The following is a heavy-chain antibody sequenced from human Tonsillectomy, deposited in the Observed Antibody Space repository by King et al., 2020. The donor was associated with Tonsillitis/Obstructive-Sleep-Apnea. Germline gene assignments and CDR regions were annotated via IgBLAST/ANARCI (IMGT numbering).Heavy chain of an antibody. V-gene: IGHV3-9*01. J-gene: IGHJ4*02. CDR2: ISWNSGTK. Sequence: VQLVESGGGLVQPGRSLRLSCAASGFTFDDYAMHWVRQAPGKGLEWVSSISWNSGTKGYADSVKGRFTISRDNAKNSLYLQMNSLRSEDTALFYCAKDETETKNWNYGTPSDYWGQGTLVTVSS. D-gene: IGHD1-7*01. CDR3: AKDETETKNWNYGTPSDY. CDR1: GFTFDDYA.